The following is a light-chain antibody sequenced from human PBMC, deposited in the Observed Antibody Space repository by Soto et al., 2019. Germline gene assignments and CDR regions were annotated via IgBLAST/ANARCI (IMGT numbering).Light chain of an antibody. V-gene: IGKV3-11*01. CDR3: RQYDEWLPWT. CDR1: QRVSSY. Sequence: EIVLTHPPATLSLSPGDRATLSCRAGQRVSSYLSWYQQKPGQAPRLLIYDASNRATGMPARFSGSGSGTEFTLTISSLQSADFAVYYCRQYDEWLPWTFGQGTKLDI. CDR2: DAS. J-gene: IGKJ1*01.